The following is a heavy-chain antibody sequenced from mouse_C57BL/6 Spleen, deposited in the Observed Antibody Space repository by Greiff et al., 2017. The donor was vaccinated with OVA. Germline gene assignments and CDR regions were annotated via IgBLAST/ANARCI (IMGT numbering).Heavy chain of an antibody. V-gene: IGHV7-3*01. Sequence: EVKLVESGGGLVQPGGSLSLSCAASGFTFTDYYMSWVRQPPGKALEWLGFIRNKANGYTTEYSASVKGRFTISRDNSQSILYLQMNALRAEDSATYYCARYYDLLLRYWGQGTTLTVSS. CDR2: IRNKANGYTT. D-gene: IGHD1-1*01. J-gene: IGHJ2*01. CDR3: ARYYDLLLRY. CDR1: GFTFTDYY.